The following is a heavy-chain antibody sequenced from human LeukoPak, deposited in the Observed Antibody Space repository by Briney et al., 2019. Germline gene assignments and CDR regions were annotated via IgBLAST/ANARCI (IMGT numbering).Heavy chain of an antibody. CDR2: IYYSGST. CDR1: GDSFSGCY. Sequence: SETLSLTCTVSGDSFSGCYGNWVRQPPGKGREWLGYIYYSGSTNYNPSLQSRVTISIDTSKKQISLKLSSVTAADTAVYYCARHQWVPAFDIWGQGTMVTVSS. J-gene: IGHJ3*02. CDR3: ARHQWVPAFDI. V-gene: IGHV4-59*08. D-gene: IGHD1-26*01.